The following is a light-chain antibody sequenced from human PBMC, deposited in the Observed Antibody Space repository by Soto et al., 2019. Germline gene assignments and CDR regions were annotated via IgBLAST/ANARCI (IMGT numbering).Light chain of an antibody. CDR2: GAS. CDR1: QSVSSTY. Sequence: EIVLTQSPGTLSLSPGERATLSCRASQSVSSTYLGWYQQKPGQAPRLLIYGASSRATRIPDRFSGSGSGTDFTLTIARLAHEDFAVYYCQLYGSSPPRTFGQGTKVEIK. J-gene: IGKJ1*01. CDR3: QLYGSSPPRT. V-gene: IGKV3-20*01.